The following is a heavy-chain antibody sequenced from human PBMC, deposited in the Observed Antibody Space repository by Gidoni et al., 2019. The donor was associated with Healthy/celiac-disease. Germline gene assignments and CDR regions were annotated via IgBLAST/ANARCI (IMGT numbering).Heavy chain of an antibody. J-gene: IGHJ5*02. CDR2: IYWDDDK. Sequence: QITLKESGPTLVKPTQTLTLTCTFSGFSLSTSGVGVGWIRQPPGKALEWLALIYWDDDKRYSPSLKSRLTITKDTSKNQVVLTMTNMDPVDTATYYCAHRLGYSSSWYERAVDWFDPWGQGTLVTVSS. CDR3: AHRLGYSSSWYERAVDWFDP. V-gene: IGHV2-5*02. CDR1: GFSLSTSGVG. D-gene: IGHD6-13*01.